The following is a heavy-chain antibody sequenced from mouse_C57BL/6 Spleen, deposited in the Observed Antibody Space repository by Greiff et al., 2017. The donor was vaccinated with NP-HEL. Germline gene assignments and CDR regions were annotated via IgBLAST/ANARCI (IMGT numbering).Heavy chain of an antibody. D-gene: IGHD4-1*01. V-gene: IGHV2-2*01. J-gene: IGHJ3*01. CDR3: ASSNWAWFAY. Sequence: AKLQQSGPGLVQPSQSLSITCTVSGFSLTSYGVHWVRQSPGKGLEWLGVIWSGGSTDYNAAFISRLSISKDNSKSQVFFKMNILQADDTAIYYCASSNWAWFAYWGKGTLVTVSA. CDR2: IWSGGST. CDR1: GFSLTSYG.